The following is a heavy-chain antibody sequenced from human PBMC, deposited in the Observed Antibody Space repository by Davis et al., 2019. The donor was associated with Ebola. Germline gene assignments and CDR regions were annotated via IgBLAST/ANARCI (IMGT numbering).Heavy chain of an antibody. CDR2: INAGNGNT. CDR1: GYTFTSYA. J-gene: IGHJ4*02. CDR3: ARQSGWYEHYFDH. V-gene: IGHV1-3*01. Sequence: ASVKVSCKASGYTFTSYAMNWVRQAPGQRLEWMGWINAGNGNTKYSQKFQGRVTITRDTSASTAYMELSSLRSEDTAVYYCARQSGWYEHYFDHWGQGILVTVSS. D-gene: IGHD6-19*01.